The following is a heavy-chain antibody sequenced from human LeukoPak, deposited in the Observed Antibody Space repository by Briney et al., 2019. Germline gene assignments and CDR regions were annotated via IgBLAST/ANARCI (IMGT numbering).Heavy chain of an antibody. Sequence: SGPTLLHPTPTLTLTCTFSVFSLSTSGMCVSWIRQPPGKALEWLSLIDWDDHKYYSTSLKTMLTISKDTSKNQVVLTMTNMFPVDTATYYCARSHVSGTGLFDPWGQGTLVSGSS. V-gene: IGHV2-70*01. D-gene: IGHD1-7*01. CDR3: ARSHVSGTGLFDP. CDR1: VFSLSTSGMC. CDR2: IDWDDHK. J-gene: IGHJ5*02.